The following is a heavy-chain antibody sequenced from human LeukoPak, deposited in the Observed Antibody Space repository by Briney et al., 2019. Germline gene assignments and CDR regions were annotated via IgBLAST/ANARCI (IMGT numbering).Heavy chain of an antibody. Sequence: ASVKVSCKASGYTFNGYYMHCVRQAPGQGLEWMGWINPNSGGTNYAQKFLGRLTVTGDTSISTAYMELSRLGSDDTAVYYCARSRYDVLTGSPDYWGQGTLVTVSS. J-gene: IGHJ4*02. CDR3: ARSRYDVLTGSPDY. CDR2: INPNSGGT. CDR1: GYTFNGYY. V-gene: IGHV1-2*02. D-gene: IGHD3-9*01.